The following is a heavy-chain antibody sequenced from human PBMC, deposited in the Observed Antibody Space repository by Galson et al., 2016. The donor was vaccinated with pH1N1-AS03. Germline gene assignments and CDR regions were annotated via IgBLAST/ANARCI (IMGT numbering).Heavy chain of an antibody. CDR3: ARRISVTGREFDS. CDR1: AYTFANYW. J-gene: IGHJ5*01. Sequence: QSGAEVKKPGESLKISCKASAYTFANYWIVWVRQMPGKGLEWMGIMYPANFDTRYSPSFQGHVTISADTSINTAYLQWSSLRASDTAMYYCARRISVTGREFDSWGQGTQVTVS. D-gene: IGHD6-19*01. CDR2: MYPANFDT. V-gene: IGHV5-51*01.